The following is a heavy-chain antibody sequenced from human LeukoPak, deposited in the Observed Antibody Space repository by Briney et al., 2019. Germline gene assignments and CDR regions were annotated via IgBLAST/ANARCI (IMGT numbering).Heavy chain of an antibody. V-gene: IGHV4-4*07. D-gene: IGHD2-2*01. J-gene: IGHJ2*01. CDR3: AGASAAAGYFHL. CDR1: GGSISNYY. CDR2: LHTTGST. Sequence: SETLSLTCTVSGGSISNYYWSWIGHPAGKGLEWIVRLHTTGSTNYNPSLKSRVTMSLDTSKKQFSLKLSSVTAADTAVFYCAGASAAAGYFHLWGRGTLVTVSS.